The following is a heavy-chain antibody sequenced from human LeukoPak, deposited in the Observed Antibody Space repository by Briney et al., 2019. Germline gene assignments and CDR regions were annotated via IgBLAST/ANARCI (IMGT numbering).Heavy chain of an antibody. CDR3: ARADNYEFWSGYAANPDRPDAFDI. CDR1: GGSFSGYY. V-gene: IGHV4-34*01. CDR2: INHSGST. J-gene: IGHJ3*02. Sequence: PSETLSLTCTVSGGSFSGYYWSWIRQPPGKGLEWIGGINHSGSTNYNPSLKSRVTISVDTSKNQFSLKLSSVTAADTAVYYCARADNYEFWSGYAANPDRPDAFDIWGQGTMVTVSS. D-gene: IGHD3-3*01.